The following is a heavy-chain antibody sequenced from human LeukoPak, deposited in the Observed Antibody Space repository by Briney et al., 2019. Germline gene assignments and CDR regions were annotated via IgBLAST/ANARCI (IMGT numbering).Heavy chain of an antibody. CDR2: ISGSGGST. J-gene: IGHJ4*02. Sequence: GGSLRLSCAASGFTFSSYAVSWVRQAPGKGLEWVSAISGSGGSTYYADSVKGRFTISRDNSKNTLYLQMNSLRAEDTAVYYCAKPRYSSGWYDINYWGQGTLVTVSS. D-gene: IGHD6-19*01. V-gene: IGHV3-23*01. CDR1: GFTFSSYA. CDR3: AKPRYSSGWYDINY.